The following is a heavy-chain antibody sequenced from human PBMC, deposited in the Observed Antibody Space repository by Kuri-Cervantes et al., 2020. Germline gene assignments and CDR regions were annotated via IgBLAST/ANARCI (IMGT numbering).Heavy chain of an antibody. D-gene: IGHD3-3*01. CDR3: ARGLSDFWSGYYSYHYYMDV. V-gene: IGHV4-30-4*01. CDR1: GGSISSGDYY. Sequence: SCTVSGGSISSGDYYWSWIRQPPGKGLDWIGYIYYSVRTYYNPSLKSRVTISVDTSKNQFSLKLSSVTAADTAVYYCARGLSDFWSGYYSYHYYMDVWGKGTTVTVSS. CDR2: IYYSVRT. J-gene: IGHJ6*03.